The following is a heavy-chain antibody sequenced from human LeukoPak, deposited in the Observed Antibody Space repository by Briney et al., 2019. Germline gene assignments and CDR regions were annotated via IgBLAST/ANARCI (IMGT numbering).Heavy chain of an antibody. CDR2: INNDGSTT. CDR1: GFTFSGAC. D-gene: IGHD3-10*01. Sequence: GGSLRLSCAASGFTFSGACMHWGRQAPGKGLVWVSRINNDGSTTTYADSVKGRFTISRYNAKNTLYLQMNSVKAGDTDGYYCARVSGPGMNEYFHLWRQGAVVTVSA. J-gene: IGHJ1*01. V-gene: IGHV3-74*03. CDR3: ARVSGPGMNEYFHL.